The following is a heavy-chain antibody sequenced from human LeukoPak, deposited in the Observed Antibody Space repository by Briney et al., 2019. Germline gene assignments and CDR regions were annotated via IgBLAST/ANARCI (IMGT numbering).Heavy chain of an antibody. CDR1: GGTFSSYA. J-gene: IGHJ5*02. Sequence: GASVKVSCKASGGTFSSYAISWVRQAPGQGLEWMGGIIPIFGTANYAQKFQGRVTITADESTSTAYMELSSLRSEDTAVYYCAKNSGTNETNWLTPGAREPWSPSPQ. CDR2: IIPIFGTA. CDR3: AKNSGTNETNWLTP. V-gene: IGHV1-69*13. D-gene: IGHD1-1*01.